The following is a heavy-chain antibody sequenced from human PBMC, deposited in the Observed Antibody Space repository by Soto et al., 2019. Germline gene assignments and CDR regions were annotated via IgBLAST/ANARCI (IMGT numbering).Heavy chain of an antibody. Sequence: GSLRLSCAASGFTFSNAWMNWVRQAPGKGLEWIGYIYHSGSTYYNPSLKSRVTISVDRSKNQFSLKLSSVTAADTAVYYCARVPDYWGQGTLVTVSS. D-gene: IGHD2-2*01. CDR1: GFTFSNAW. V-gene: IGHV4-4*02. CDR2: IYHSGST. CDR3: ARVPDY. J-gene: IGHJ4*02.